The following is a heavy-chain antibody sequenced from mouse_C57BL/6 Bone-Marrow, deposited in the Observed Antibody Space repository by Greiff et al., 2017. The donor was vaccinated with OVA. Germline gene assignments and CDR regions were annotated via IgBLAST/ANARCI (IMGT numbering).Heavy chain of an antibody. J-gene: IGHJ4*01. CDR3: ARWGLDY. CDR1: GYTFTSYG. V-gene: IGHV1-81*01. CDR2: IYPRSGNT. Sequence: VKLQESGAELARPGASVKLSCKASGYTFTSYGISWVKQRTGQGLDWIGEIYPRSGNTYYNEKFKGKATLTADKSSSTAYMELRSLTSEDSAVYFCARWGLDYWGQGTSVTVSS.